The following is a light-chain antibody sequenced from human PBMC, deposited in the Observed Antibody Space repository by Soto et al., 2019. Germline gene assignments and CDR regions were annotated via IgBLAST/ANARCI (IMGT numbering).Light chain of an antibody. V-gene: IGLV2-14*01. Sequence: QSVLTQPPSASGSPGQSITISCTGTSSDIGGYYYVSWYHHHPGKAPKLLIYQVTNRPSRVSNRFSGSKSGNTASLTISGLQADDEADYYCTSYSSSDIFYVFGTGTKVTVL. CDR2: QVT. CDR3: TSYSSSDIFYV. J-gene: IGLJ1*01. CDR1: SSDIGGYYY.